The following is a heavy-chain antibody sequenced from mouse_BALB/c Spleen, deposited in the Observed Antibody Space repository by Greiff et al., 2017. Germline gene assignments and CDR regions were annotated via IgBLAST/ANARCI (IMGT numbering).Heavy chain of an antibody. V-gene: IGHV14-3*02. J-gene: IGHJ3*01. Sequence: EVKLQQSGAELVKPGASVKLSCTASGFNIKDTYMHWVKQRPEQGLEWIGRIDPANGNTKYDPKFQGKATITADTSSNTAYLQLSSLTYEDTAVYYFASYDGNLAWFAYWGQGTLVTVSA. D-gene: IGHD2-1*01. CDR2: IDPANGNT. CDR1: GFNIKDTY. CDR3: ASYDGNLAWFAY.